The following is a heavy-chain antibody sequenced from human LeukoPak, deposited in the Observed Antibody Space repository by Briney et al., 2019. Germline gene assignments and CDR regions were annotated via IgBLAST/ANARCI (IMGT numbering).Heavy chain of an antibody. J-gene: IGHJ4*02. Sequence: GGSLRLSCAASGFTFTAYTINWVRQAPGKGLEWVSYISGSTTDIYYADSVKGRFTISRDSSKNTLYLQMNSLRAEDTAVYYCAKDPGDYYDSSGYSGWGQGTLATVSS. V-gene: IGHV3-23*01. CDR2: ISGSTTDI. CDR3: AKDPGDYYDSSGYSG. CDR1: GFTFTAYT. D-gene: IGHD3-22*01.